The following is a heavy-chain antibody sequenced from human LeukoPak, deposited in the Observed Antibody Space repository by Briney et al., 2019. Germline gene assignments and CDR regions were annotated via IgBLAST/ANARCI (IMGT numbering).Heavy chain of an antibody. CDR1: GGSISSYY. CDR2: IYTSGST. Sequence: SETLSLTCTVSGGSISSYYWSWIRQPPGKGLEWIGYIYTSGSTNYNPSLKSRVTISVDTSKNQFSLKLSSVTAADTAVYYCARHPPNDFWVGYGSFDVWGQGTMVTVSS. V-gene: IGHV4-4*09. CDR3: ARHPPNDFWVGYGSFDV. J-gene: IGHJ3*01. D-gene: IGHD3-3*01.